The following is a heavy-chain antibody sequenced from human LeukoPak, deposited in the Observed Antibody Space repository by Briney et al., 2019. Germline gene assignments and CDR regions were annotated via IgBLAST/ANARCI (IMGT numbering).Heavy chain of an antibody. CDR3: ARNQYGSGSPLFDY. V-gene: IGHV4-39*07. CDR1: GGSLRSSSYY. D-gene: IGHD3-10*01. J-gene: IGHJ4*02. Sequence: SETLSLTCTVSGGSLRSSSYYWGWIRQPPGKGLEWIVSIYYSGSTYYNPSLKSRVTISVDTSKNQFSLKLSSVTAADTAVYYCARNQYGSGSPLFDYWGQGTLVTVSS. CDR2: IYYSGST.